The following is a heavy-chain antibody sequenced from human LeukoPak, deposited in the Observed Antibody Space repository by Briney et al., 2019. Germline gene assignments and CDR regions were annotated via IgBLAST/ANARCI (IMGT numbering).Heavy chain of an antibody. Sequence: ASVKVSCKASGGTFSGYAISWVRQAPGQGLEWMGGIIPIFGTANYAQKFQGRVTITADESTSTAYMELSSLRSEDTAVYYCASFTGHGYSYGFYYFDYWGQGTLVTVSS. CDR3: ASFTGHGYSYGFYYFDY. CDR2: IIPIFGTA. J-gene: IGHJ4*02. CDR1: GGTFSGYA. V-gene: IGHV1-69*13. D-gene: IGHD5-18*01.